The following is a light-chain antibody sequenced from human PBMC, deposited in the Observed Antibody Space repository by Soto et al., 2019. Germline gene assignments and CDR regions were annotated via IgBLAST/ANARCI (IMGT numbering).Light chain of an antibody. CDR1: QDISSY. CDR2: AAS. CDR3: QQYNNWPFT. Sequence: AIRMTQSPSSFSASTGDRVTITCRTSQDISSYLAWYQQKPGKAPKLLIFAASTLQSGVPSRFSGSGSGTNFTLTISCLQSEDFAVYYCQQYNNWPFTFGPGTKVDIK. V-gene: IGKV1-8*01. J-gene: IGKJ3*01.